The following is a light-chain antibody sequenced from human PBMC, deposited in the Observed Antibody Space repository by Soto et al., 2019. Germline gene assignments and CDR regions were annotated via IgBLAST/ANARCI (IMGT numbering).Light chain of an antibody. Sequence: DIQMTQSPSSLSASVGDRVTITCQASQDISNYLNWYQQKPGKAPKLLIYDASNLETVVPSRFSGSGSGTHFTFTISSLQPEDIATYYCQQYDNLPITFGQGTRLEIK. CDR1: QDISNY. CDR2: DAS. V-gene: IGKV1-33*01. J-gene: IGKJ5*01. CDR3: QQYDNLPIT.